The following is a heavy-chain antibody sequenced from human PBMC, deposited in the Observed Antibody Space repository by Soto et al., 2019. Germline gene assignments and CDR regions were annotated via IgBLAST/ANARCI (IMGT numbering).Heavy chain of an antibody. Sequence: SVKVSCKASGGSFGNSATNWVRQTPGQGLEWLGGFIPVYRTLNYAQKFQGRVTITADESTGTAYMTLSSLASDDTAVYYCATGVVWIGYFTVDSWGQGTRVTSPQ. V-gene: IGHV1-69*13. CDR1: GGSFGNSA. D-gene: IGHD3-3*01. CDR2: FIPVYRTL. CDR3: ATGVVWIGYFTVDS. J-gene: IGHJ4*02.